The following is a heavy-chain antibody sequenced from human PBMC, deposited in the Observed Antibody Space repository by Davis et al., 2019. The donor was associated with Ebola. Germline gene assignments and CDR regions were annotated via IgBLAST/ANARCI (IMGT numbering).Heavy chain of an antibody. V-gene: IGHV4-30-4*07. Sequence: MPSETLSLTCAVSGGFVSSGGYSWSWIRQPPGKGLEWIGYYYYTGSTYYNPSLKSRVTIYVDKSKNQFSLKLSSVTAADTAVYYCARDPSYAYDSSVYYPYQYGLDVWGKGTTVTISS. D-gene: IGHD3-22*01. CDR1: GGFVSSGGYS. CDR3: ARDPSYAYDSSVYYPYQYGLDV. J-gene: IGHJ6*04. CDR2: YYYTGST.